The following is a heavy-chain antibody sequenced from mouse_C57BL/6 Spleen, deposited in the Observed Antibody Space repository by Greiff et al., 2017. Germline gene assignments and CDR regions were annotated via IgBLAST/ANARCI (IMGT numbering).Heavy chain of an antibody. V-gene: IGHV1-53*01. CDR3: ARSGYSNRNWYFDV. CDR2: INPSNGGT. J-gene: IGHJ1*03. Sequence: QVQLKQPGTELVKPGASVKLSCKASGYTFTSYWMHWVKQRPGQGLEWIGNINPSNGGTNYNEKFKSKATLTVDKSSSTAYMQLSSLTSEDSAVYYCARSGYSNRNWYFDVWGTGTTLTVSS. D-gene: IGHD2-5*01. CDR1: GYTFTSYW.